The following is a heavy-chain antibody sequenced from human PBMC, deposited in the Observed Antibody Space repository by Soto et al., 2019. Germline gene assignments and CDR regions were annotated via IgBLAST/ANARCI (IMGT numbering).Heavy chain of an antibody. D-gene: IGHD3-10*01. Sequence: SETLSLTCAVSGGSISSGGYSWSWIRQHPGKGLEWIGYIYYSGSTYYNPSLKSRVTISVDTSKNQFSLKLSSVTAADTAVYYCARGVIMYFDYWGQGTLVTVSS. CDR1: GGSISSGGYS. J-gene: IGHJ4*02. CDR3: ARGVIMYFDY. V-gene: IGHV4-31*11. CDR2: IYYSGST.